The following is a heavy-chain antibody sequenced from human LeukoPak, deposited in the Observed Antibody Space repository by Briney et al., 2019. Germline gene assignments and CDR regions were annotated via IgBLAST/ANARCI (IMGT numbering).Heavy chain of an antibody. CDR3: ARETAAASFDP. J-gene: IGHJ5*02. CDR2: INPSGCST. Sequence: ASVKVSCKASGYTFTSYYMHWVRQAPGQGLEWKGIINPSGCSTSYAQKFQGRVTMTRDTSTSTVYMELSSLRSKDTAVYYCARETAAASFDPWGQGTLVTVSS. V-gene: IGHV1-46*03. D-gene: IGHD6-13*01. CDR1: GYTFTSYY.